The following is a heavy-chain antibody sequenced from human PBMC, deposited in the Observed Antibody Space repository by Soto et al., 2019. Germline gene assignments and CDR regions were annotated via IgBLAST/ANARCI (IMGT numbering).Heavy chain of an antibody. CDR3: AKAGGLLRYFDWSPRDYYYYGMDV. D-gene: IGHD3-9*01. Sequence: EVQLLESGGGLVQPGGSLRLSCAASGFTFSSYAMSWVRQAPGKGLEWVSAISGSGGSTYYADSVKGRFTISRDNSKNTLYLQMNILRAEDTAVYYCAKAGGLLRYFDWSPRDYYYYGMDVWGQGTTVTVSS. CDR1: GFTFSSYA. CDR2: ISGSGGST. J-gene: IGHJ6*02. V-gene: IGHV3-23*01.